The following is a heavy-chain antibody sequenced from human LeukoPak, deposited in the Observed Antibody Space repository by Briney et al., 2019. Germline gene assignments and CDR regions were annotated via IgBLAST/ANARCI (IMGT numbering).Heavy chain of an antibody. J-gene: IGHJ6*02. CDR2: INHSGSP. V-gene: IGHV4-34*01. CDR3: ARRPWGGIDV. D-gene: IGHD1-26*01. CDR1: GVSLSGYY. Sequence: PSETLSLTCAVYGVSLSGYYWSRIRQAPGKGLEWIGEINHSGSPKYNPSLESRVAISVDTSKNQYSLNLNSVTAADTAVYFCARRPWGGIDVWGQGTTVVVSS.